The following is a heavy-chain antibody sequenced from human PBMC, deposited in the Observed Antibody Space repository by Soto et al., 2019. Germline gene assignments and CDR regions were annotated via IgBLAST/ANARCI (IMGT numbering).Heavy chain of an antibody. CDR3: AKARSLAALAGYFDY. Sequence: GGSLRLSCAASGFTFSSYGMHWVRQAPGKGLEWVAVISYDGSNKYYADSVKGRFTISRDNSKNTLYLQMNSLRAEDTAVYYCAKARSLAALAGYFDYWGQGTLVTVSS. V-gene: IGHV3-30*18. D-gene: IGHD6-6*01. J-gene: IGHJ4*02. CDR2: ISYDGSNK. CDR1: GFTFSSYG.